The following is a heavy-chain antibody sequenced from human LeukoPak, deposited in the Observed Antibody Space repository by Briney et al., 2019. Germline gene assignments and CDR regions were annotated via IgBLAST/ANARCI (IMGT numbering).Heavy chain of an antibody. J-gene: IGHJ2*01. CDR2: IIPIFGTA. D-gene: IGHD4-23*01. V-gene: IGHV1-69*13. CDR1: GGTFSSYA. Sequence: ASVKVSCKASGGTFSSYAISWVRQAPGQGLEWMGGIIPIFGTANYAQKFQGRVTITADESTSTAYMELSSLRSDDTAVYYCARQLDYGGYFDLWGRGTLVTVSS. CDR3: ARQLDYGGYFDL.